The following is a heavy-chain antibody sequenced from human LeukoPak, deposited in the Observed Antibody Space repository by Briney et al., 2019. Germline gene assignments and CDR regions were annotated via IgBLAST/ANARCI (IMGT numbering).Heavy chain of an antibody. CDR1: GYTFTSYY. CDR3: AKLEDYDFWSGYYTGENLGYFDY. Sequence: ASVKVSCKASGYTFTSYYMHWVRQAPGQGLEWMGIINPSGGSTSYAQKFQGRVTMTRDMSTSTVYMELSSLRSEDTAVYYCAKLEDYDFWSGYYTGENLGYFDYWGQGTLVTVSP. CDR2: INPSGGST. D-gene: IGHD3-3*01. J-gene: IGHJ4*02. V-gene: IGHV1-46*01.